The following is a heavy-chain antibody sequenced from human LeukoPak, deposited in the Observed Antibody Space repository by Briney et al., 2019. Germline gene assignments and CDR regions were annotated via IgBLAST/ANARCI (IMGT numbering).Heavy chain of an antibody. CDR1: GGSISSYY. J-gene: IGHJ4*02. Sequence: SETLSLTCTVSGGSISSYYWSWIRQHPGKGLERIGYIYYSGSTYYNPSLKSRVTISVDTSKNQFSLKLSSVTAADTAVYYCARGIRGRGYFDYWGQGTLVTVSS. D-gene: IGHD1-26*01. V-gene: IGHV4-59*06. CDR2: IYYSGST. CDR3: ARGIRGRGYFDY.